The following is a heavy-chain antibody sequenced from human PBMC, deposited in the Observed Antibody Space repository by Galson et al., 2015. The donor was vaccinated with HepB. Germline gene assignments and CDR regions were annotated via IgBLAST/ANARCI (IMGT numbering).Heavy chain of an antibody. CDR3: ARDGEMATSRAFDI. V-gene: IGHV4-59*01. J-gene: IGHJ3*02. CDR1: GGSISSYY. D-gene: IGHD5-24*01. Sequence: TLSLTCTVSGGSISSYYWSWIRQPPGKGLEWIGYIYYSGSTNYNPSLKSRVTISVDTSKNQFSLKLSSVTAADTAVYYCARDGEMATSRAFDIWGQGTMVTVSS. CDR2: IYYSGST.